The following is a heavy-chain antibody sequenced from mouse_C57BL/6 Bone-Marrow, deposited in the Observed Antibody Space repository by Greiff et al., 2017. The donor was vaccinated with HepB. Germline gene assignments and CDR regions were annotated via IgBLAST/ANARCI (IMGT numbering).Heavy chain of an antibody. CDR2: INYDGSST. J-gene: IGHJ3*01. V-gene: IGHV5-16*01. Sequence: VQLKESEGGLVQPGSSMKLSCTASGFTFSDYYMAWVRQVPEKGLEWVANINYDGSSTYYLDSLKSRFIISRDNEKNILYLQMSSLKSEDTATYYCAREDDGYPWFAYWGQGTLVTVSA. CDR3: AREDDGYPWFAY. D-gene: IGHD2-3*01. CDR1: GFTFSDYY.